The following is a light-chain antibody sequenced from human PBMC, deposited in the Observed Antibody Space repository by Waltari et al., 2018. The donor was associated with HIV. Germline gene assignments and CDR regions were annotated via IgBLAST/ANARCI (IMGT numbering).Light chain of an antibody. CDR3: CSYTTMTTVL. J-gene: IGLJ3*02. V-gene: IGLV2-11*01. CDR2: EVN. CDR1: SSDVGGYDF. Sequence: QSALTQPRSVSGSPGESVTISCPGTSSDVGGYDFVSWYQQSPGKAPKLIIYEVNKLPSAVPDRFSGSKSGNTASLTISGRQPEDEAAYHCCSYTTMTTVLFGGGTKVTVL.